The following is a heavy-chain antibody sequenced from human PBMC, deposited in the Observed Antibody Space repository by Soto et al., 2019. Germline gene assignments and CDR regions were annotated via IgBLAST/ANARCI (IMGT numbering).Heavy chain of an antibody. V-gene: IGHV3-30-3*01. D-gene: IGHD6-19*01. CDR2: ISYDGSNK. Sequence: QVQLVESGGGVVQPGRSLKLSCAASGFTFSSYAMHWVRQAPGKGLEWVAVISYDGSNKYYADSVKGRFTISRDNSKNKLYLQMNSLRAEDTAVYYCARDNSPYSSGWHNRHFDYWGQGTLVTVSS. CDR1: GFTFSSYA. CDR3: ARDNSPYSSGWHNRHFDY. J-gene: IGHJ4*02.